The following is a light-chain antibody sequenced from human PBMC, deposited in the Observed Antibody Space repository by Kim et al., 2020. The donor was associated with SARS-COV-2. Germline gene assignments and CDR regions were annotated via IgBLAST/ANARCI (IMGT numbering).Light chain of an antibody. J-gene: IGLJ2*01. CDR3: NSRDSSGNL. V-gene: IGLV3-19*01. Sequence: SSELTQDPAVSVALGQTVRITCQGDSLRSYYASWYPQKPGQAPVLVIYGKNNRTSGSPDRFSGSSSGNTASLTITGAQAEDEADYYCNSRDSSGNLFGGG. CDR1: SLRSYY. CDR2: GKN.